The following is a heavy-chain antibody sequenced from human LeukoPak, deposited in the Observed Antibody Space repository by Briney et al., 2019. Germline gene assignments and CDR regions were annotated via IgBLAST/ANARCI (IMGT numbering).Heavy chain of an antibody. CDR1: GGSISSYY. D-gene: IGHD7-27*01. CDR3: ARDRWAGDRAFDI. Sequence: SKTPSLTCTVSGGSISSYYWSWIRQPAGKGLEWIGRIYTSGSTNYNPSLKSRVTMSVDTSKNQFSLKLSSVTAADTAVYYCARDRWAGDRAFDIWGQGTMVTVSS. V-gene: IGHV4-4*07. J-gene: IGHJ3*02. CDR2: IYTSGST.